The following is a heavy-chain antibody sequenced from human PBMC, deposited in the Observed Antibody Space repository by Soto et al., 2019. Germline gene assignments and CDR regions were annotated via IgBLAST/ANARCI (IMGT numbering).Heavy chain of an antibody. J-gene: IGHJ5*02. CDR3: TTELVVPAALNWLDP. CDR2: IKSKTDGGTT. D-gene: IGHD2-2*01. CDR1: GFTFSNAW. V-gene: IGHV3-15*01. Sequence: EVQLVESGGGLVKPGGSLRLSCAASGFTFSNAWMSWVRQAPGKGLEWVGRIKSKTDGGTTDYAAPVKGRFTISRDDSKNTLYLQMNSLKTEDTAVYYCTTELVVPAALNWLDPWGQGTLVTVSS.